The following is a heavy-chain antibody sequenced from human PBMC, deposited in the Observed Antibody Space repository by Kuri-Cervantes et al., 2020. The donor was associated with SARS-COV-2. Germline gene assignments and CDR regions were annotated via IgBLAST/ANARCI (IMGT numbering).Heavy chain of an antibody. CDR3: AKDAGSGHFWSGYSGGNWFDP. CDR1: GFTFSSYA. D-gene: IGHD3-3*02. V-gene: IGHV3-30-3*01. CDR2: ISYDGSNK. Sequence: GGSLRLSCAASGFTFSSYAMHWVRQAPGKGLEWVAVISYDGSNKYYADSVKGRFTISRDNSKNTLYLQMNSLRAEDTAVYYCAKDAGSGHFWSGYSGGNWFDPWGQGTLVTVSS. J-gene: IGHJ5*02.